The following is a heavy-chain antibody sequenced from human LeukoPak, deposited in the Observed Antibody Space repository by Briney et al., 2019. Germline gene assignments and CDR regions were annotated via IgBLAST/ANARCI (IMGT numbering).Heavy chain of an antibody. CDR3: AKDRSSITSCSNY. CDR1: GFTVSSNY. D-gene: IGHD2-2*01. CDR2: ISYDGSNQ. Sequence: PGGSLRLSCAASGFTVSSNYMSWVRQAPGKGPDWVAAISYDGSNQYYADSAKGRFTISRDNSKNTLFLQMNSLRAEDTAVYYCAKDRSSITSCSNYWGQGTLVTVSS. V-gene: IGHV3-30*18. J-gene: IGHJ4*02.